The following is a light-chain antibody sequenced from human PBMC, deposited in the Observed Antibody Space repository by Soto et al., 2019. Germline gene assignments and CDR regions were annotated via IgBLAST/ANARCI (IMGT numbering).Light chain of an antibody. V-gene: IGKV1-5*03. J-gene: IGKJ2*01. CDR2: KAS. CDR1: QSISNY. CDR3: QQYSSYYT. Sequence: DIPMTQSPSTLSASVGDRVTITCRARQSISNYLAWYQQKPGKAPKLLIYKASTLESGVPSRFSGSGSGTEFTLTISSLQPDDFATYYCQQYSSYYTFGQGTKLEVK.